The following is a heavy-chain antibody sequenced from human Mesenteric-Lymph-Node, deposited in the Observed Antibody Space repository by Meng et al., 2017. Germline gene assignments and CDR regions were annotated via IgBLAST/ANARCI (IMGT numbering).Heavy chain of an antibody. J-gene: IGHJ4*02. CDR1: GYTFTGYY. Sequence: ASVQVSCKASGYTFTGYYMHWVRQAPGQGLEWMGWINPNSGGTNYAQKFQGRVTMTRDTSISTAYMELSRLRSDDTAVYYCARGWYYYDSSGYYGDYWGQGTLVTVSS. D-gene: IGHD3-22*01. CDR2: INPNSGGT. V-gene: IGHV1-2*02. CDR3: ARGWYYYDSSGYYGDY.